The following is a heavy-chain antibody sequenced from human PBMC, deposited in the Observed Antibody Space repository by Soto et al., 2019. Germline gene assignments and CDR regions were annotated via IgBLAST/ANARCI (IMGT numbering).Heavy chain of an antibody. CDR2: ISSNGGST. D-gene: IGHD3-3*01. CDR1: GFTFSSYA. J-gene: IGHJ4*02. Sequence: GGSLRLSCSASGFTFSSYAMHWVRQAPGKGLEYVSAISSNGGSTYYADSVKGRFTISRDNSKNTLYLQMSSLRAEDTAVYYCVNKGEGQDDFFDYWGQGNLVTVSS. V-gene: IGHV3-64D*06. CDR3: VNKGEGQDDFFDY.